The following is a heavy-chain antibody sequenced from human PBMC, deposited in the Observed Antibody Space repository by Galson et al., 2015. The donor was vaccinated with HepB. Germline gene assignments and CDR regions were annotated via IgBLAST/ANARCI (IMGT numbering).Heavy chain of an antibody. D-gene: IGHD6-13*01. CDR2: IGGRGFST. CDR3: AKDRAAAGTPPDH. V-gene: IGHV3-23*01. CDR1: GFTFDNYA. J-gene: IGHJ5*02. Sequence: SLRLSCAASGFTFDNYAMSWVRQAPGKGLEWVSAIGGRGFSTYYADSVKGRFTISRDHSKNKRYLQMNSLRVEDTAVYYCAKDRAAAGTPPDHWGQGTLVTVSS.